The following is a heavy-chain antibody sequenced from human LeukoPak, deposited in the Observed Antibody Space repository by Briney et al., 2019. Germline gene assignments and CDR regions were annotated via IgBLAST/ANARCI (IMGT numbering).Heavy chain of an antibody. D-gene: IGHD2-15*01. CDR2: ISGSGGST. J-gene: IGHJ5*02. V-gene: IGHV3-23*01. CDR3: AKANVVAAMADWFDP. Sequence: GGSLRLSCAVSGFTFSGFWMSWSRQAPGKGLEWVSAISGSGGSTYYADSVKGRFTISRDNSKNTLYLQMNSLRAEDTAVYYCAKANVVAAMADWFDPWGQGTLVTVSS. CDR1: GFTFSGFW.